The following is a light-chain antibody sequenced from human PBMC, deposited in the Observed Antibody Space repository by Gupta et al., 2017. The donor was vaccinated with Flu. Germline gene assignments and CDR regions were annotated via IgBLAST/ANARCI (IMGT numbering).Light chain of an antibody. CDR3: CSYTVTRGRLV. CDR1: NSDVGSYNL. V-gene: IGLV2-23*02. CDR2: EVS. J-gene: IGLJ2*01. Sequence: QSALTQPASVSGSPGQSITISCPGTNSDVGSYNLVSWYQQHPGKAPKLIIYEVSKRPSGVSNRFSGSKSGTTASLTISGLQAEDEADYYCCSYTVTRGRLVFGGGTKLTVL.